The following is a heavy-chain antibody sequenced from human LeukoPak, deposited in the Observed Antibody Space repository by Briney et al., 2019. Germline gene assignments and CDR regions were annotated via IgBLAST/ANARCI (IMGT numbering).Heavy chain of an antibody. Sequence: GGSLRLSCAASGFTFSSYGMHWVRQAPGKGLEWVAFIRYDGSKKYYADSMKGRFTISRDNSKNTLYLQMNSLRAEDAAVYYCAKELRYYDSSGYYDDYWGQGTLVTVSS. V-gene: IGHV3-30*02. CDR2: IRYDGSKK. J-gene: IGHJ4*02. D-gene: IGHD3-22*01. CDR3: AKELRYYDSSGYYDDY. CDR1: GFTFSSYG.